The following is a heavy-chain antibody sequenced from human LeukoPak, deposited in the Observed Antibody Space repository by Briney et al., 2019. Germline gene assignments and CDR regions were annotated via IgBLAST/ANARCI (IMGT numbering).Heavy chain of an antibody. J-gene: IGHJ6*02. Sequence: GASVKVSCKASGYTFNSFYVHWLRHAPGQGLEWIGIINPNGGFTRYAQKFQGRVSMTTDTSTNTVYMELSSLRSEDTAVYYCAAPIRGTLPAVGPAQLYSYALDVWGLGTTVTVSS. V-gene: IGHV1-46*02. CDR3: AAPIRGTLPAVGPAQLYSYALDV. CDR1: GYTFNSFY. CDR2: INPNGGFT. D-gene: IGHD1-1*01.